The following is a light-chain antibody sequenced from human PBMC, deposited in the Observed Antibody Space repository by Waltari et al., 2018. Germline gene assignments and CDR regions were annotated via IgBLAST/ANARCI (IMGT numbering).Light chain of an antibody. CDR1: PSVNSY. J-gene: IGKJ5*01. V-gene: IGKV3-11*01. CDR3: QQRFTWPSIT. CDR2: DAS. Sequence: EIVLTQSPATLSLSPGERATLSCRTSPSVNSYLAWYQHKPGQAPRPLIYDASNRATGIPARFSGSGSGTDFTLTISSLEPDDFALYYCQQRFTWPSITFGQGTRLEIK.